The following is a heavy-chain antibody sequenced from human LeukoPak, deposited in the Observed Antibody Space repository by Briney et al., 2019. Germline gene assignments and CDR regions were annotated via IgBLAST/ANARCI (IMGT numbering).Heavy chain of an antibody. V-gene: IGHV4-59*08. J-gene: IGHJ4*02. CDR2: IYYSGST. D-gene: IGHD4-11*01. CDR1: GGSISNFY. CDR3: ARGGLGGITAYSNYLFDY. Sequence: SETLSLTCTVSGGSISNFYWSWIRQPPGEGLEWIGYIYYSGSTNYNPSLKSRVTISIDTSKNQFSLNPTSVTAADTAVYYCARGGLGGITAYSNYLFDYWGQGTLVTVSS.